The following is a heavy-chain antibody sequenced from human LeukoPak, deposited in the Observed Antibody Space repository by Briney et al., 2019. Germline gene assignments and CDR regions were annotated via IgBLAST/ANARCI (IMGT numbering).Heavy chain of an antibody. CDR2: INYSGIT. Sequence: PSETLSLTCTVSGDSSSYYYWSWIRQSPGKGLDWIGYINYSGITNYNPFLKSRATMSVDTSKNQLSLKVTSVTAADTAVYYCARLTPYSGSPLDDYWGQGTLVTVSS. CDR1: GDSSSYYY. V-gene: IGHV4-59*01. CDR3: ARLTPYSGSPLDDY. J-gene: IGHJ4*02. D-gene: IGHD1-26*01.